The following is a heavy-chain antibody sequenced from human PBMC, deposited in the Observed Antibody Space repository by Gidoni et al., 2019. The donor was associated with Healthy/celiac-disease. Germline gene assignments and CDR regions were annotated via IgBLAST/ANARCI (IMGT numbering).Heavy chain of an antibody. D-gene: IGHD3-22*01. CDR2: IYHSGST. J-gene: IGHJ4*02. CDR3: ARGPRRGMIVVVRAYFDY. CDR1: GYSLRSGYY. Sequence: QVQLQESGPGLVKPSETLSLTCTVSGYSLRSGYYWGWIRQPPGKGLEWIGSIYHSGSTYYNPSLKSRVTISVDTSKNQFSLKLSSVTAADTAVYYCARGPRRGMIVVVRAYFDYWGQGTLVTVSS. V-gene: IGHV4-38-2*02.